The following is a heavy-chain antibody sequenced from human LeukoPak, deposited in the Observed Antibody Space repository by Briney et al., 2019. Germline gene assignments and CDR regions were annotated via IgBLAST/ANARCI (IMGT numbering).Heavy chain of an antibody. CDR1: GGTFRRYT. Sequence: SVTVSCKASGGTFRRYTISWVRQAPGQGLEWMGGIIPIFGTATYAQKFQGRVTITTDESASTAYMELSSLRSGDTAVYYCASGNGGYSDYWGQGTLVTVSS. J-gene: IGHJ4*02. D-gene: IGHD1-26*01. CDR3: ASGNGGYSDY. CDR2: IIPIFGTA. V-gene: IGHV1-69*05.